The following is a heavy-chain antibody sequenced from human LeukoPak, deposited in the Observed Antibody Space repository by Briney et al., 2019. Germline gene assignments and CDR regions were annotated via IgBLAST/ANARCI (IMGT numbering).Heavy chain of an antibody. Sequence: GGSLRLSCAASGFTFSSHAMHWVRQAPGKGLEWVAVISYDGSNKYYADSVKGRFTISRDNSKNTLYLQMNSLRAEDTAVYYCARSHEGGYDSREYYFDYWGQGTLVTVSS. J-gene: IGHJ4*02. CDR2: ISYDGSNK. D-gene: IGHD3-22*01. CDR3: ARSHEGGYDSREYYFDY. V-gene: IGHV3-30-3*01. CDR1: GFTFSSHA.